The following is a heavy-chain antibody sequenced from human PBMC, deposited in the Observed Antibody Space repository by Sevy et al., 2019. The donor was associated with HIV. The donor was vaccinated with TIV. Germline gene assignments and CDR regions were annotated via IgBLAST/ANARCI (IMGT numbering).Heavy chain of an antibody. Sequence: GGSLRLSCAASGFTFSSYAMHWVRQAPGKGLEWVAVISNDGRNEYYADSVKGRFSVSRDKVKNTLYLQMSSLRAEDTAVYYCARDTVILGYCLDYWGRGTVVTVSS. CDR3: ARDTVILGYCLDY. CDR2: ISNDGRNE. CDR1: GFTFSSYA. D-gene: IGHD2-15*01. J-gene: IGHJ4*02. V-gene: IGHV3-30*04.